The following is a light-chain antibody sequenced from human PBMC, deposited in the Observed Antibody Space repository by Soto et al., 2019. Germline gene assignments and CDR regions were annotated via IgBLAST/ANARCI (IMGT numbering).Light chain of an antibody. V-gene: IGLV2-14*01. CDR3: SSYTSSSTLV. J-gene: IGLJ2*01. CDR2: EVS. Sequence: QSALTQPASVSGSPGQSITISCTGSSSDVGGYNYVSWYQQHPGKAPKLMNYEVSNRPSGISNRFSGSKSGNTASLTLSGLQAEDEADYYCSSYTSSSTLVFGGGTKLTVL. CDR1: SSDVGGYNY.